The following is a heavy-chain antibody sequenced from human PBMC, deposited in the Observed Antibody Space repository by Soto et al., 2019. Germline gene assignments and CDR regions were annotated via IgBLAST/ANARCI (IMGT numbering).Heavy chain of an antibody. Sequence: GGSLRLSCAASGFTFNKYSMYWVCQAPGKGLVWVSRINPDGSLSTHADSVKGRFTISRDNSKNTLYLQMNSLRAEDTAVYFCAKGSSGLRFLEWLSPHDYWGQGTLVTVSS. CDR1: GFTFNKYS. V-gene: IGHV3-74*03. CDR2: INPDGSLS. D-gene: IGHD3-3*01. CDR3: AKGSSGLRFLEWLSPHDY. J-gene: IGHJ4*02.